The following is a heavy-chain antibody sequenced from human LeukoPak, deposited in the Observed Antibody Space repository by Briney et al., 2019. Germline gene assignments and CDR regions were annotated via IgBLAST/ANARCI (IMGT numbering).Heavy chain of an antibody. CDR2: IYYSGST. Sequence: SETLSLTCTVSGGSIGSYYWSWIRQPPGKGLEWIGYIYYSGSTNYNPSLKSRVTISVDTSKNQFSLKLSSVTAADTAVYYCARLGGYDILTGYYFPGAFDIWGQGTMVTVSS. CDR3: ARLGGYDILTGYYFPGAFDI. D-gene: IGHD3-9*01. V-gene: IGHV4-59*01. CDR1: GGSIGSYY. J-gene: IGHJ3*02.